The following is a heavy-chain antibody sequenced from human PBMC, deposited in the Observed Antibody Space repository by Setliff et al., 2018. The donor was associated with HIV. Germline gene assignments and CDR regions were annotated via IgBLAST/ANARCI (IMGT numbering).Heavy chain of an antibody. CDR3: ARKGSSSRSQEYYYDF. Sequence: SETVSLTCTVSGDSISGQYWSWIRQPAGKGLEWIGRIHSTGSTHYNPSLKSRVTMSVDTSKNQFSLKLSSVTAADTAVYYCARKGSSSRSQEYYYDFWGQGTLVTGLL. V-gene: IGHV4-4*07. CDR2: IHSTGST. D-gene: IGHD6-13*01. CDR1: GDSISGQY. J-gene: IGHJ4*02.